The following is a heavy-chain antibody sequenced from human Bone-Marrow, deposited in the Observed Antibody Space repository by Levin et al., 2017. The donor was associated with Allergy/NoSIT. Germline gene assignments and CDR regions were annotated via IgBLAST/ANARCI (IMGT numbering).Heavy chain of an antibody. J-gene: IGHJ6*03. CDR3: ARLTGECSGGACLSRYFYYYMDV. V-gene: IGHV1-69*13. D-gene: IGHD2-15*01. CDR1: GGTFSSHG. Sequence: SVKVSCKASGGTFSSHGIAWVRQAPGQGLEWMGGIIPIFGPPNYAQKFQGRVTISADESTNTAYMELSSLRSDDTAVFYCARLTGECSGGACLSRYFYYYMDVWGKGTTVTVSS. CDR2: IIPIFGPP.